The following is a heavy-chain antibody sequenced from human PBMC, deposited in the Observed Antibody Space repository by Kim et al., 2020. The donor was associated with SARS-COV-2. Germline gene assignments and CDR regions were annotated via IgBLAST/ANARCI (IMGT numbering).Heavy chain of an antibody. D-gene: IGHD3-9*01. CDR2: ISSSSSTI. CDR3: GRDRGDVDWLFHTDYY. V-gene: IGHV3-48*02. CDR1: GFTFSSNS. Sequence: GGSLRLSCAASGFTFSSNSMNWVRQAPGKGLEWVSYISSSSSTIYDADSVGGRFIISSDNAKNLLYLQMNILSDEATVVYCCGRDRGDVDWLFHTDYY. J-gene: IGHJ6*01.